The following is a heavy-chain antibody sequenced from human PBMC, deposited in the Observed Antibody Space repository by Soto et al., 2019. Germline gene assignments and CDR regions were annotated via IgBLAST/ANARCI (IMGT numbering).Heavy chain of an antibody. J-gene: IGHJ4*02. CDR3: ARGGVFFDY. CDR2: ISISSSTR. Sequence: EVQLVESGGGLVQPGGSLRLSCAASGFTFSSYVINWLRQAPGKGLEWVSYISISSSTRYYADSVRGRFTISRDNAKNSLYLQMNSLSDEDTAVYYCARGGVFFDYWGQGTLVTVSS. D-gene: IGHD3-10*01. V-gene: IGHV3-48*02. CDR1: GFTFSSYV.